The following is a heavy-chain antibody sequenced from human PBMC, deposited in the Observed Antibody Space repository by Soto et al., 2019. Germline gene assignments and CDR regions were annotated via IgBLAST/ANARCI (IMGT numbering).Heavy chain of an antibody. J-gene: IGHJ4*02. V-gene: IGHV4-31*03. CDR1: GGSLNSGSYY. CDR2: IFTSGST. Sequence: TLSLPCTVSGGSLNSGSYYWSWIRQHPGKGLEWIGYIFTSGSTYYNPSIKSRVTIAVDTSKNHFSLKLRSLTAADTAVYYCARVGSRGYSYGYADYWGQGTLVPVSS. CDR3: ARVGSRGYSYGYADY. D-gene: IGHD5-18*01.